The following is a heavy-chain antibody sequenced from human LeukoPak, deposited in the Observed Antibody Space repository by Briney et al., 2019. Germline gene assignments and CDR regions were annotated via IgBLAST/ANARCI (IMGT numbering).Heavy chain of an antibody. V-gene: IGHV4-34*01. CDR1: GGSFSGYY. CDR3: ARHYTDDSSGYYFAPYYYYYGMDV. Sequence: SETLSLTCAVYGGSFSGYYWSWIRQPPGKGLEWIGSIYYSGSTYYNPSLKSRVTISVDTSKNQFSLKLSSVTAADTAVYYCARHYTDDSSGYYFAPYYYYYGMDVWGQGTTVTVSS. D-gene: IGHD3-22*01. J-gene: IGHJ6*02. CDR2: IYYSGST.